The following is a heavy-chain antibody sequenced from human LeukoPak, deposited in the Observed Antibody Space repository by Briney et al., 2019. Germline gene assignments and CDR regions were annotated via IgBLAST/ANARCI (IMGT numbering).Heavy chain of an antibody. Sequence: HGEALKISCKGSGYIFSSYWIAWRRQMPGKGLERMGIIYPGGSDSRYSPPFQGQVTISADQSITTAYLQWSSLQASDTAMYYCARLGYCSGTSCYGVDYWGQGTLVTVSS. J-gene: IGHJ4*02. D-gene: IGHD2-2*01. CDR3: ARLGYCSGTSCYGVDY. CDR2: IYPGGSDS. V-gene: IGHV5-51*01. CDR1: GYIFSSYW.